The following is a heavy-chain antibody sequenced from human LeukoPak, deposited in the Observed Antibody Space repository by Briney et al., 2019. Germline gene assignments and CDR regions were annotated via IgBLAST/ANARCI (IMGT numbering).Heavy chain of an antibody. CDR3: AKSGRGRILYCPGSVCSPTHFHDY. V-gene: IGHV3-23*01. J-gene: IGHJ4*02. D-gene: IGHD2-8*02. Sequence: GGSLRLSCAASGFTFGDYAMSWVRQTPGKGLQWVSVISGCGDDTYYADSVKGRFTISIDNAKNTLYLQMDNLRADDTAVYYCAKSGRGRILYCPGSVCSPTHFHDYWGQGTLVTVSS. CDR1: GFTFGDYA. CDR2: ISGCGDDT.